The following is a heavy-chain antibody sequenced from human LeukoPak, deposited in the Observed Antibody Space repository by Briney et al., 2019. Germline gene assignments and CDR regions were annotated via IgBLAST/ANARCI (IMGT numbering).Heavy chain of an antibody. J-gene: IGHJ4*02. D-gene: IGHD3-3*01. CDR1: GFTFSSYA. V-gene: IGHV3-64*01. Sequence: GGSLRLSCAASGFTFSSYAIHWVRQAPGKGLEYVSAISSNGDSTYYANSVKGRFTISRDNSKNTLYLHMGSLRADDMAVYYCARAATNSDFWSGFFDYWGQGTLVTVSS. CDR3: ARAATNSDFWSGFFDY. CDR2: ISSNGDST.